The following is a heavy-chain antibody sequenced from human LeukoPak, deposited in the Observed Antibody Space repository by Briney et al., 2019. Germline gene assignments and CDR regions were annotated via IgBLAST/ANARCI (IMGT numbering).Heavy chain of an antibody. V-gene: IGHV5-10-1*01. CDR3: ARTPLYCSGGSCSLGG. Sequence: GESLKISCKGSGYSFTSYWISWVRQMPGKGLEWMGRIDPSDSYTNYSPSFQGHVTISADESISTAYLQWSSLKASDTAMYYCARTPLYCSGGSCSLGGWGQGTLVTASS. CDR1: GYSFTSYW. J-gene: IGHJ4*02. CDR2: IDPSDSYT. D-gene: IGHD2-15*01.